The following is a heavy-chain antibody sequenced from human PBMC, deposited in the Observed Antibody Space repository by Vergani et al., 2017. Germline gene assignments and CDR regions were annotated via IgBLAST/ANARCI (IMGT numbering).Heavy chain of an antibody. CDR2: IYYSGST. CDR1: GGSISSYY. J-gene: IGHJ5*02. V-gene: IGHV4-59*01. CDR3: ARGAGRVAGNGFDP. Sequence: QVQLQESGPGLVKPSETLSLTCTVSGGSISSYYWSWIRQPPGKGLEWIGYIYYSGSTNYNPSLKSRVTISVDTSKTQFSLKLSSVTAADTAVYYCARGAGRVAGNGFDPWGQGTLVTVSS. D-gene: IGHD1-1*01.